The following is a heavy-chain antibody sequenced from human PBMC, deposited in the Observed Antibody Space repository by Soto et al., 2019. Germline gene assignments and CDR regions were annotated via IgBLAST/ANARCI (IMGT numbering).Heavy chain of an antibody. D-gene: IGHD2-15*01. V-gene: IGHV3-30*18. CDR1: GFTFSSYG. J-gene: IGHJ4*02. Sequence: QVYLVESGGGVVQPGRSLRLSCAASGFTFSSYGMEWVRQAPGKGLEWVALISYDGSNKYYADSVKGRFTISRDNSKNTLYLQMNSLRAEDTAVYHCAKDLRTYCSGGGSCNSVDYWGQGTRVTVSS. CDR2: ISYDGSNK. CDR3: AKDLRTYCSGGGSCNSVDY.